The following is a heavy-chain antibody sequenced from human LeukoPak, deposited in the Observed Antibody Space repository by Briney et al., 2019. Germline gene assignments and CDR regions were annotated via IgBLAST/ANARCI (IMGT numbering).Heavy chain of an antibody. D-gene: IGHD3-16*01. CDR3: AKSVDYAAFDI. J-gene: IGHJ3*02. CDR2: ISGSGGST. Sequence: GGSLRLSCAPSGFTFSAYTMNWVRQAPGKGLEWVSAISGSGGSTYYADSVKGRFTISRDNSKNTLYLQMNSLRAEDTAVYYCAKSVDYAAFDIWGQGTMVTVSS. CDR1: GFTFSAYT. V-gene: IGHV3-23*01.